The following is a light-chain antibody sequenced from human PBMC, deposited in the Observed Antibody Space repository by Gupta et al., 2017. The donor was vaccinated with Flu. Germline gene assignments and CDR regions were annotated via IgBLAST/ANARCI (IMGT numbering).Light chain of an antibody. CDR3: QSHDSSLSGHYV. J-gene: IGLJ1*01. CDR2: GNS. CDR1: SSNIGAGYD. V-gene: IGLV1-40*01. Sequence: QSVLTQTPAVSGAPGQRVTISCTGSSSNIGAGYDVHWYQQLPGTAPKLLIYGNSNRPSGVPDRFSGSKSGTSASLAITGLQAEDEADYYCQSHDSSLSGHYVFGTGTKVTVL.